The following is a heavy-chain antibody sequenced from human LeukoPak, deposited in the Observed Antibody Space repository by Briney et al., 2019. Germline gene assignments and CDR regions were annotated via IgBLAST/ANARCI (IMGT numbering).Heavy chain of an antibody. CDR2: TSGSGGST. Sequence: AGGSLRLSCAASGFTFSSYTMSWVRQAPGKGLEWVSATSGSGGSTYYADSVQGRFTISRDNSKNTLYLQMNSLRTEDTAVYYCAKAEGYDILTGLDYWGQGTLVTVSS. CDR1: GFTFSSYT. CDR3: AKAEGYDILTGLDY. J-gene: IGHJ4*02. D-gene: IGHD3-9*01. V-gene: IGHV3-23*01.